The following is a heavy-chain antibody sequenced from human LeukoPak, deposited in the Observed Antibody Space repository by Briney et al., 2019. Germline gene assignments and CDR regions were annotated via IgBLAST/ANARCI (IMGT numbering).Heavy chain of an antibody. CDR3: ARDSDSSGYYYDY. Sequence: ASVKVSCKASGGTFSSYAISWVRQAPGQGLEWMGRIIPIFGIANYAQKFQGRVTITADKSTSTAYMELSSLRCEGTAVYYCARDSDSSGYYYDYWGQGTLVTVSS. J-gene: IGHJ4*02. D-gene: IGHD3-22*01. V-gene: IGHV1-69*04. CDR1: GGTFSSYA. CDR2: IIPIFGIA.